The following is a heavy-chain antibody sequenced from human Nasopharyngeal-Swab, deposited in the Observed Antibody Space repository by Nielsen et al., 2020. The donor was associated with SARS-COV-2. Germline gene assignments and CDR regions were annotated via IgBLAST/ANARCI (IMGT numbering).Heavy chain of an antibody. CDR3: ARGVETIHH. Sequence: GESLKISCAASGFTFDDYGMSWIRQAPGKGLEWISDISSSGSITHYADSMKGRFTISRDNAKKSLYLQMNSLRAEDTAVYYCARGVETIHHWGQGSLVTVSS. D-gene: IGHD5-24*01. CDR2: ISSSGSIT. J-gene: IGHJ1*01. CDR1: GFTFDDYG. V-gene: IGHV3-11*04.